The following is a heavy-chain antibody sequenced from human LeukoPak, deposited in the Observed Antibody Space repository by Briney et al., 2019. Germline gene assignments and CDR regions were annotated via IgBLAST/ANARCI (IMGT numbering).Heavy chain of an antibody. CDR1: GFTVSSNY. CDR2: IYSGASGT. V-gene: IGHV3-66*01. J-gene: IGHJ4*02. Sequence: GRSLRLSCAASGFTVSSNYMSWVRQAPGKGLECISVIYSGASGTYYADSVKGRFTISRDSSKDTLYLQMNSLRADDTAVYYCTRAPPECRSDNCPYGADYWGQGTLVTVSS. D-gene: IGHD1-1*01. CDR3: TRAPPECRSDNCPYGADY.